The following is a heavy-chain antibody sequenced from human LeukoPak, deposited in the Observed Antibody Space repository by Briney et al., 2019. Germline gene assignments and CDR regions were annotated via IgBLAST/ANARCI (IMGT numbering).Heavy chain of an antibody. Sequence: GGSLRLSCAASGFAISTNYLGWVRQAPGKGLEWVANIKQDGSEKYYVDSVKGRFTISRDNAKNSLYLQMNSLRAEDTAVYYCARGAYYYDSSGYYPLDYWGQGTLVTVSS. V-gene: IGHV3-7*04. CDR1: GFAISTNY. D-gene: IGHD3-22*01. CDR3: ARGAYYYDSSGYYPLDY. J-gene: IGHJ4*02. CDR2: IKQDGSEK.